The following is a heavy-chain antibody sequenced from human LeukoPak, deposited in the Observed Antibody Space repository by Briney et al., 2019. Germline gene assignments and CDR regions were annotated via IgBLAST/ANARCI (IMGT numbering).Heavy chain of an antibody. V-gene: IGHV4-30-2*01. CDR3: ARTYYYGSGSSRGRWFDP. J-gene: IGHJ5*02. CDR2: IYNSGST. D-gene: IGHD3-10*01. Sequence: SQTLSLTCAVSGGSISSGGYSWSWIRQPPGRGLEWIGYIYNSGSTYYNPSLKSRVTISVDRSKNQFSLKLSSVTAADTAVYYCARTYYYGSGSSRGRWFDPWGQGTLVTVSS. CDR1: GGSISSGGYS.